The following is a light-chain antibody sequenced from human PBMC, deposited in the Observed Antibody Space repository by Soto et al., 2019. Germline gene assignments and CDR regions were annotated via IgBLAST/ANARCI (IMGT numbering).Light chain of an antibody. CDR2: GAS. CDR1: QTLRRTY. CDR3: HQYDNAPQT. V-gene: IGKV3-20*01. Sequence: EIVLMQSPVTLSLSPGERATLSCRASQTLRRTYIAWYQQKPGPAPRVLIYGASKRATGIPDRFSGSGSGTDFSLTISRLEPEDFAVYYCHQYDNAPQTYGQGTKVDIK. J-gene: IGKJ2*01.